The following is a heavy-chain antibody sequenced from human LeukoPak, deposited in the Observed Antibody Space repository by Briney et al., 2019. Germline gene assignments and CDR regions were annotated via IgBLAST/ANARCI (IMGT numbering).Heavy chain of an antibody. Sequence: PSETLSLTCTVSGGSISSYYWSWIRQPPGKGLEWIGYIYYSGSTNYNPSLKSRVTISVETSKNQFSLKLSSVTAADTAVYYCARVFDSGSQAYFYYMDVWGKGTTVTISS. CDR3: ARVFDSGSQAYFYYMDV. D-gene: IGHD3-10*01. CDR1: GGSISSYY. J-gene: IGHJ6*03. CDR2: IYYSGST. V-gene: IGHV4-59*01.